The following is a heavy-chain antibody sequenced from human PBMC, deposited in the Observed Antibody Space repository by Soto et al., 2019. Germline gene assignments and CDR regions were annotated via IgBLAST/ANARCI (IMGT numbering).Heavy chain of an antibody. V-gene: IGHV1-18*01. Sequence: VKVDWKRAGYTFSSYGISWLRQDHGQGLEWMGWISAYNGNTNYAQKLQGRVTMTTDTSTSTAYREVRSLRSDDTAVYYGARDSEFSGPSDWGKGTPVTVSS. D-gene: IGHD6-25*01. CDR1: GYTFSSYG. CDR3: ARDSEFSGPSD. J-gene: IGHJ4*02. CDR2: ISAYNGNT.